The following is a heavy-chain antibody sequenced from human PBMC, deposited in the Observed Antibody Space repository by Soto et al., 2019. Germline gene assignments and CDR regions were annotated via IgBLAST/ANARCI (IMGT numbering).Heavy chain of an antibody. CDR1: GFTFSSYS. J-gene: IGHJ5*02. Sequence: GGSLRLSCAASGFTFSSYSMNWVRQAPGKGLEWVSYISSSSSTIYYADPVKGRFTISRDNAKNSLYLQMNSLRDEDTAVYYCAREGTQGGFLNWFDPWGQGTLVTVSS. V-gene: IGHV3-48*02. CDR2: ISSSSSTI. D-gene: IGHD1-26*01. CDR3: AREGTQGGFLNWFDP.